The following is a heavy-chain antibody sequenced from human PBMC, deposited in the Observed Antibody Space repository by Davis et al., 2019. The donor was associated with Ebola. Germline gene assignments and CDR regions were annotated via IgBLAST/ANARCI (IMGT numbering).Heavy chain of an antibody. CDR1: GGSFSGYY. CDR3: RNYSNSPRSPVDY. CDR2: INHSGST. V-gene: IGHV4-34*01. J-gene: IGHJ4*02. Sequence: SQTLSLTCAVYGGSFSGYYWSWIRQPPGKGLEWIGEINHSGSTNYNPSLKSRVTISVDTSKNQFSLKLSSVTAADTAVYYCRNYSNSPRSPVDYWGQGTLVTVSS. D-gene: IGHD4-11*01.